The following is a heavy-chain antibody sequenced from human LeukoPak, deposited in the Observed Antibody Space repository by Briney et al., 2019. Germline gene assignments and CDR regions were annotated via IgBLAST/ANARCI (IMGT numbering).Heavy chain of an antibody. V-gene: IGHV3-21*04. J-gene: IGHJ5*02. D-gene: IGHD2-2*01. CDR2: ISSSSSYI. CDR1: GFTFSSYS. Sequence: PGGSLRLSCAASGFTFSSYSMNWVRQAPGKGLEWVSSISSSSSYIYYADSVKGRFTISRDNAKNTLYLQMNSLRAEDTAVYYCAKAVVPAATNWFDPWGQGTLVTVSS. CDR3: AKAVVPAATNWFDP.